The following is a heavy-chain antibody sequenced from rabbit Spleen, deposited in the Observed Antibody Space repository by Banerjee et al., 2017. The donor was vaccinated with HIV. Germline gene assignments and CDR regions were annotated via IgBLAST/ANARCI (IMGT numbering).Heavy chain of an antibody. CDR3: ARDYSSGWGKGLDL. CDR2: IYNGDGST. J-gene: IGHJ3*01. V-gene: IGHV1S47*01. CDR1: GFDFSSNA. Sequence: QLEESGGGLVKPGGTLTLTCKVSGFDFSSNAMCWVRQAPGKGPEWIACIYNGDGSTYYASWVNGRFTISRSTSLNTVTLQMTSLTAADTATYFCARDYSSGWGKGLDLWGQGTLVTVS. D-gene: IGHD4-1*01.